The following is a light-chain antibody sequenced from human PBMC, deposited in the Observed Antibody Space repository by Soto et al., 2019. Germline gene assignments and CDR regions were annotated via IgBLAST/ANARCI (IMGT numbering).Light chain of an antibody. J-gene: IGKJ1*01. CDR1: QSLLHSNGYYY. V-gene: IGKV2-28*01. CDR3: MQALQTPWT. CDR2: LGS. Sequence: DIVMTQSPLSLPVTPGEPASISCRSSQSLLHSNGYYYLDWYQQKPGQAPQVLIYLGSHRASGVPDRFSGSGSGTEFTLKISRVEAEDVGVYYCMQALQTPWTFGQGTKVEVK.